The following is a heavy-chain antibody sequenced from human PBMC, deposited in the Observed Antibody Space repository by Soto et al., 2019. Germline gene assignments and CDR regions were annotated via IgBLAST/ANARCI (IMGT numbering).Heavy chain of an antibody. CDR3: ARDSSGYYWFDP. Sequence: SETLSLTCAVSGFSISSGYFWGWIRQPPGKGPEWLGSIYHSGTTYYNPSVKGRVTISVDTSKNQFSLKMSSVTAADTAVYYCARDSSGYYWFDPWGQGALVTVSS. CDR1: GFSISSGYF. J-gene: IGHJ5*02. D-gene: IGHD3-22*01. V-gene: IGHV4-38-2*02. CDR2: IYHSGTT.